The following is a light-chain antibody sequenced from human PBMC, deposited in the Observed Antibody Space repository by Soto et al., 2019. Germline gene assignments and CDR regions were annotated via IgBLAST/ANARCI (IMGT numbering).Light chain of an antibody. Sequence: DIQMTQSPSSLPASVGDRVTITCQASQDISNYLNWYQQKPGKAPKLLIYDASNLETGVPSRFSGSGSGTDFTFTISSLQPEDIATYYCQQYIYRPIFTFGPGTRVDIK. CDR2: DAS. CDR3: QQYIYRPIFT. CDR1: QDISNY. J-gene: IGKJ3*01. V-gene: IGKV1-33*01.